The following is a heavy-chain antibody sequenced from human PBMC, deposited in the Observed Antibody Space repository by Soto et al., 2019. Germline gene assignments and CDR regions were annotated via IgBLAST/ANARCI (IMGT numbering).Heavy chain of an antibody. CDR1: GYTFTSYY. J-gene: IGHJ4*02. V-gene: IGHV1-46*01. CDR3: ARGWFGELPLGNFDY. D-gene: IGHD3-10*01. CDR2: INPSGGST. Sequence: ASVKVSCKASGYTFTSYYMHWVRQAPGQGLEWMGIINPSGGSTSYAQKFQGRVTMTRDTSTSTVYMELSSLRSEDTAVFYCARGWFGELPLGNFDYWGQGTLVTVSS.